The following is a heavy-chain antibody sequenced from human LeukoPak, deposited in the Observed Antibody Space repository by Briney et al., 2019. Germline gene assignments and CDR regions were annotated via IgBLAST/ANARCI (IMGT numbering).Heavy chain of an antibody. CDR3: AMTTVGFDY. Sequence: GGSLRLSCAASGFTFSSYSMNWVRQAPGKGLEWVSHITASGTAMFYADSVKGRFTISRDNAKNSLYLQMNSLRDEDTAVYYCAMTTVGFDYWGQGALVTVSS. CDR1: GFTFSSYS. CDR2: ITASGTAM. V-gene: IGHV3-48*02. J-gene: IGHJ4*02. D-gene: IGHD4-23*01.